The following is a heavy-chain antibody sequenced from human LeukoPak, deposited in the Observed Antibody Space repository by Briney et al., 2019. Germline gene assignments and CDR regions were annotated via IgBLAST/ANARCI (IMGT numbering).Heavy chain of an antibody. D-gene: IGHD1-26*01. J-gene: IGHJ4*02. V-gene: IGHV4-34*01. CDR3: ARVVGYYFDY. Sequence: PSETLSLTCAVYGGSFSGYYLSWIRQPPGKGLEWIGEINHSGSTNYNPSLKSRVTISVDTSKNQFSLKLSSVTAADTAVYYCARVVGYYFDYWGQGTLVTVSS. CDR2: INHSGST. CDR1: GGSFSGYY.